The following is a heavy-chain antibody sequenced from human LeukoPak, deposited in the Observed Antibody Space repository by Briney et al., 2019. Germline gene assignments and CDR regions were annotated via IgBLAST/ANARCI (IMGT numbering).Heavy chain of an antibody. J-gene: IGHJ5*02. D-gene: IGHD3-10*01. V-gene: IGHV3-21*01. CDR2: ISSSGSYI. CDR1: GFTFSNYT. Sequence: KAGGSLRLSCAASGFTFSNYTMNWVRQAPGKGLEWVSSISSSGSYIYYADSVKGRFTISRDNAKISLYLQMNSLRAEDTAVYYCATKKYYYGSGSYNRGWFDPWGHGTLVIVSS. CDR3: ATKKYYYGSGSYNRGWFDP.